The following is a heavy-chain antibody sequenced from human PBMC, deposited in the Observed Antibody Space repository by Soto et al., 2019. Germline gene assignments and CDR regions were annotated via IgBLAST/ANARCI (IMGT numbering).Heavy chain of an antibody. CDR3: ARDLSGHYAVDY. D-gene: IGHD3-9*01. J-gene: IGHJ4*02. Sequence: ESGGGVVQPGRSLRLSCAASGFTFSRHAMDWVRQAPGKGLEWVAFISNNGGNKDYADSVKGRFTISRDNSKDTLYLQMSSLRTEDTAMYYCARDLSGHYAVDYWGRGTLVTVSS. CDR1: GFTFSRHA. CDR2: ISNNGGNK. V-gene: IGHV3-30-3*01.